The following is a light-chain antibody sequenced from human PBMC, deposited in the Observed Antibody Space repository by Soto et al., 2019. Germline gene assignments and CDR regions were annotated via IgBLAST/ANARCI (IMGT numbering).Light chain of an antibody. J-gene: IGKJ2*01. V-gene: IGKV3-20*01. CDR3: QQYGSSPQT. Sequence: EIVLTQSPDTLSLSPGERATLSCRASQSVSSSYLAWYQQKPGQAPRLLIYGASGRATGIPDRFSGSGSGTDFTLTISRLEPEDFAMYYCQQYGSSPQTFGQGTKLEIK. CDR2: GAS. CDR1: QSVSSSY.